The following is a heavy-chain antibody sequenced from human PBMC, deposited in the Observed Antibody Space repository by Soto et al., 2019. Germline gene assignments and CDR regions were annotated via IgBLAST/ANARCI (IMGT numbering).Heavy chain of an antibody. CDR3: AREGSYHDLDY. Sequence: ASVKVSCKASGYTFTSYGITWVRQAPGQGLEWVGWISGYNGDTNYAQKFQGRVTLTTDTSTSTGYLEVMTLRPDDTAVYYCAREGSYHDLDYWGLGTLVTVSS. CDR1: GYTFTSYG. V-gene: IGHV1-18*01. CDR2: ISGYNGDT. D-gene: IGHD3-22*01. J-gene: IGHJ4*02.